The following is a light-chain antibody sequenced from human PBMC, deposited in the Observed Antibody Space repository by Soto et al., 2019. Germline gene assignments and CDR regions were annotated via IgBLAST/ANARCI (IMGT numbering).Light chain of an antibody. CDR1: TGDVGAYNF. V-gene: IGLV2-11*01. J-gene: IGLJ3*02. CDR3: CSYEGRFTCL. Sequence: QSVLTQPRSVSGSPGQSVTISCTGTTGDVGAYNFVSWYQLYPGKAPKLMIYDADKRPSGVPDRFSASKSGNTASLTSSRLQDADEADYHSCSYEGRFTCLFGEGTMFTV. CDR2: DAD.